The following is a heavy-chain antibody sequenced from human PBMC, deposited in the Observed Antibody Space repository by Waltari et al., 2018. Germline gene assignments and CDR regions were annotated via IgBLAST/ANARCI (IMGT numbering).Heavy chain of an antibody. CDR1: GGSFSGYY. J-gene: IGHJ4*02. V-gene: IGHV4-34*01. D-gene: IGHD3-3*01. Sequence: QVQLQQWGAGLLKPSETLSLTCAVSGGSFSGYYWSWICQPPGKGLEWIGEINHSGSTNYNPSLKSRVTISVDTSKNQFSLKLSSVTAADTAVYYCARGGFWSGYYEDYWGQGTLVTVSS. CDR3: ARGGFWSGYYEDY. CDR2: INHSGST.